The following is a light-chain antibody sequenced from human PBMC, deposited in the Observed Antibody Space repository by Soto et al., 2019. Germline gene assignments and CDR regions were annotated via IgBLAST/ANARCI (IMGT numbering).Light chain of an antibody. CDR2: DAS. CDR1: QSVGTY. J-gene: IGKJ2*01. CDR3: QQRSNWYI. Sequence: EIVLTQSPATLSLSPGEGATLSCRASQSVGTYLAWYQHKPGQAPRLLIQDASKSATGIPARFSRSGSGRDFTRTIATLEPEEFAVYYCQQRSNWYIVGQRTKLVSK. V-gene: IGKV3-11*02.